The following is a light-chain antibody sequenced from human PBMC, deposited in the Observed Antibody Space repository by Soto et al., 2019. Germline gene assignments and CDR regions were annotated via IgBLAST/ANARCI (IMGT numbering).Light chain of an antibody. CDR3: CSYAGTYTVV. J-gene: IGLJ2*01. V-gene: IGLV2-11*01. Sequence: QLVLTQPRSVSGSPGQSVTISCTGTSSDVGDYNYVSWYQQHPGKAPKFIIYEVSKRPSGVPDRFSGSKSGNTASLTISGLQAEDEADYSCCSYAGTYTVVFGGGTKLTVL. CDR1: SSDVGDYNY. CDR2: EVS.